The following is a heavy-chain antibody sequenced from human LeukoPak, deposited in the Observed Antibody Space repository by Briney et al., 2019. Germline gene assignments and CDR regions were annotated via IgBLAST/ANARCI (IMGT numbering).Heavy chain of an antibody. Sequence: ASVKVSCKASGYTFTGYYMHWVRQAPGQGLEWMGRINPNSGGTNYAQKFQGRVTMTRDTSISTAYMELSRLRSDDTDVYYRARDDRDSSSSYTNFDYWGQGTLVTVSS. V-gene: IGHV1-2*05. CDR2: INPNSGGT. CDR1: GYTFTGYY. CDR3: ARDDRDSSSSYTNFDY. J-gene: IGHJ4*02. D-gene: IGHD6-6*01.